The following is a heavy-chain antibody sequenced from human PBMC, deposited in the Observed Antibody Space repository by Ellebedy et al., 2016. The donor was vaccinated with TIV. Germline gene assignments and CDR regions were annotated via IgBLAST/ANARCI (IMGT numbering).Heavy chain of an antibody. V-gene: IGHV3-23*01. CDR2: IGPWTDYT. Sequence: GESLKISCAASGFTFSNYAMAWVRQAPGRGLEWVSAIGPWTDYTFYANSVKGRFTFSRDNSKNTLYLQMNSRRAEDTAVYYCAKELVRRDSLNFDYWGLGTLVTVSS. J-gene: IGHJ4*02. CDR1: GFTFSNYA. CDR3: AKELVRRDSLNFDY. D-gene: IGHD3-10*01.